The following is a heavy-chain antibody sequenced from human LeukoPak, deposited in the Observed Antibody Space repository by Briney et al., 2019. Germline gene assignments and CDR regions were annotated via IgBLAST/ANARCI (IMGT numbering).Heavy chain of an antibody. Sequence: EGSLRLSCAASGFTFSSYEMNWVRQAPGKGLEWVSYISSSGSTIYYADSVKGRFTISRDNAKNSLYLQMNSLRAEDTAVYYCARVDYSGDYWGQGTLVTVSS. D-gene: IGHD2-2*03. CDR3: ARVDYSGDY. CDR1: GFTFSSYE. V-gene: IGHV3-48*03. CDR2: ISSSGSTI. J-gene: IGHJ4*02.